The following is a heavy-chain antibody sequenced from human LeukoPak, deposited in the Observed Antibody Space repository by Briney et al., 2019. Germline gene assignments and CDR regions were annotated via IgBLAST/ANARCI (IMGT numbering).Heavy chain of an antibody. CDR3: ARAGGVIKPLDY. CDR2: ISSSSSYI. D-gene: IGHD2/OR15-2a*01. V-gene: IGHV3-21*01. Sequence: PGGSLRLSCAASGFTFSSYSMNWVRQAPGKGLEWVSSISSSSSYIYYADSVKGRFTISRDNAKNSLYLQMNSLRAEDTAVFYCARAGGVIKPLDYWGQGTLVTVSS. J-gene: IGHJ4*02. CDR1: GFTFSSYS.